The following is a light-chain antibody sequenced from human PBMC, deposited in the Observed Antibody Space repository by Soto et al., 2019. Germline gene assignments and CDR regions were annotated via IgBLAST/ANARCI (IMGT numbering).Light chain of an antibody. J-gene: IGKJ4*01. Sequence: EIVMTQSPATLSVSPGERVTLSCRARQSVGSNLAWYQQTPGQAPRVVIYDASTRATVIPARFSGSGSGTEFTLTISSLQSEDFAVYYCQQYDTWPLTFGGGTKVDIK. CDR3: QQYDTWPLT. CDR1: QSVGSN. V-gene: IGKV3-15*01. CDR2: DAS.